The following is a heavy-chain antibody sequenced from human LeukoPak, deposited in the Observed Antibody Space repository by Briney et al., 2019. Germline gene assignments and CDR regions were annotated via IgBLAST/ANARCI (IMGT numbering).Heavy chain of an antibody. CDR1: GGSISSSSYY. V-gene: IGHV4-39*07. Sequence: SETLSLTCIVSGGSISSSSYYWGWIRQPPGKGLEWIGSIYYTENTYYNPSLKSRVTISIDTSKNQFSLRLSSVTAADTAVYFCARDATSMVDYWGQGILVTVSS. J-gene: IGHJ4*02. D-gene: IGHD2/OR15-2a*01. CDR2: IYYTENT. CDR3: ARDATSMVDY.